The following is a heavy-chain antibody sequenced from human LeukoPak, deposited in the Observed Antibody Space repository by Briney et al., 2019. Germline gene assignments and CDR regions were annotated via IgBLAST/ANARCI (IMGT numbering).Heavy chain of an antibody. CDR3: AREYYDILTGYYSIGY. Sequence: PSETLSLTCTVSGDSISSYYWSWIRQTPGRGLERNEHIHYSGSTSYNPSLKSRVTISVDTSKNQFSLKLSSVSAADTAVYYCAREYYDILTGYYSIGYWGQGTLVTVST. V-gene: IGHV4-59*13. D-gene: IGHD3-9*01. CDR1: GDSISSYY. J-gene: IGHJ4*02. CDR2: IHYSGST.